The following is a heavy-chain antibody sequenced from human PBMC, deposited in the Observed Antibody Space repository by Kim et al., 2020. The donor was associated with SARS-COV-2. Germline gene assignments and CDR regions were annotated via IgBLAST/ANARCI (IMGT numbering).Heavy chain of an antibody. D-gene: IGHD1-26*01. J-gene: IGHJ4*02. CDR1: GYSFTSYW. CDR3: ASLRELLPGGLDY. CDR2: IYPGDSNT. V-gene: IGHV5-51*01. Sequence: GESLKISCKGSGYSFTSYWIGWVRQMPGKGLEWMGIIYPGDSNTRYSPSSQGQVTISTDKSINTADLQWSSLKASDTAMYYCASLRELLPGGLDYWGQGTRVTVSS.